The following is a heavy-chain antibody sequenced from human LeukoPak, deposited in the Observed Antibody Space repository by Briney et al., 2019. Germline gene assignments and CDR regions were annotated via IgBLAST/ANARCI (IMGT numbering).Heavy chain of an antibody. CDR1: GYSMSSGYY. CDR2: ICHTGST. J-gene: IGHJ4*02. D-gene: IGHD3-16*02. V-gene: IGHV4-38-2*01. Sequence: SETLSLTCAVSGYSMSSGYYWGWVGQAPGKGLEWIGSICHTGSTDYNPSLKSRLTISVDMSKNQFSLNLRSVTAADTAVYYCARDKDDYVWGTYRWWGQGMLVTVSS. CDR3: ARDKDDYVWGTYRW.